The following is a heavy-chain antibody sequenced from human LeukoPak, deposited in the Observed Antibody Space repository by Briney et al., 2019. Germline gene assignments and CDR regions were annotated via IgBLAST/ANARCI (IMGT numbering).Heavy chain of an antibody. CDR3: ARRRDFIDY. Sequence: GGSLRLSCAASGFTLSDYYMSWIGQAPGKGLEWVSYSSSSGSTIYYADSVKGRFAISRDNAKNSLYLQMNSLRAEDTAVYYCARRRDFIDYWGQGTLVTVSS. CDR1: GFTLSDYY. D-gene: IGHD3/OR15-3a*01. J-gene: IGHJ4*02. V-gene: IGHV3-11*01. CDR2: SSSSGSTI.